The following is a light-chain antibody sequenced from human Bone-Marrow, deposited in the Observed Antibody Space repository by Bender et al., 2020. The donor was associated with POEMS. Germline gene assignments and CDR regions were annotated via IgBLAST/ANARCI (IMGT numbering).Light chain of an antibody. CDR2: EVT. CDR1: SSDVGAYKY. Sequence: QSALTQPPSASGSAGQSVTISCTGTSSDVGAYKYVSWFQQHPGKAPKLIVYEVTKRPSGVSNRFSGSKSGNTASLTISGLQAEDEADYYCSSYTSSSTLVVFGGGTKLTVL. J-gene: IGLJ2*01. V-gene: IGLV2-14*01. CDR3: SSYTSSSTLVV.